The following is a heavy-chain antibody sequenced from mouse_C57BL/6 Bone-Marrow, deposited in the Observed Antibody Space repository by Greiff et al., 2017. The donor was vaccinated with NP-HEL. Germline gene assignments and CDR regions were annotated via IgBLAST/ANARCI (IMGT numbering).Heavy chain of an antibody. Sequence: EVKVVESGGGLVQPKGSLKLSCAASGFSFTTYAMNWVRQAPGKGLEWVARIRSKSNNYATYYADSLKDRFTISRDDSESMLYLQMNNLKTEDAAMYYCVRQGYDGYYLDYWGQGTTLTVSA. CDR1: GFSFTTYA. V-gene: IGHV10-1*01. J-gene: IGHJ2*01. CDR3: VRQGYDGYYLDY. D-gene: IGHD2-3*01. CDR2: IRSKSNNYAT.